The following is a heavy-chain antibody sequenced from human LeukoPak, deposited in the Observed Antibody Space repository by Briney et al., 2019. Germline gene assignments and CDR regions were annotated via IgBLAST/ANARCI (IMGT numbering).Heavy chain of an antibody. D-gene: IGHD3-10*01. CDR2: ISSSSSYI. CDR3: ARTMVRGVLYYFDY. Sequence: GGSLRLSCAASGFTFSSYWMNWVRQAPGKGLEWVSSISSSSSYIYYADSVKGRFTISRDNAKNSLYLQMNSLRAEDTAVYYCARTMVRGVLYYFDYWGQGTLVTVSS. CDR1: GFTFSSYW. J-gene: IGHJ4*02. V-gene: IGHV3-21*01.